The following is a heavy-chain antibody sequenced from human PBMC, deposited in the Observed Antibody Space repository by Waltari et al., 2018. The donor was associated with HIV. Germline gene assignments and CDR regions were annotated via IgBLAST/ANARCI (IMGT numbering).Heavy chain of an antibody. CDR1: GYTFTSYD. J-gene: IGHJ6*02. D-gene: IGHD6-13*01. CDR2: MNPNSGNT. V-gene: IGHV1-8*01. Sequence: QVQLVQSGAEVKKPGASVKVSCKASGYTFTSYDINWVRQATGQGLEWMGWMNPNSGNTGYAQKFQGRVTMTRNTSISTAYMELSSLRSEDTAVYYCARPSSWPYYYHHGLDVWGQGTTVTVSS. CDR3: ARPSSWPYYYHHGLDV.